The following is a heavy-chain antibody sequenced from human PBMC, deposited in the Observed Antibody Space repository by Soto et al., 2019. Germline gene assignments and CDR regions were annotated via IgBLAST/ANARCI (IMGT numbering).Heavy chain of an antibody. J-gene: IGHJ4*02. V-gene: IGHV1-69*04. CDR1: GGTFSSYT. CDR2: IIPILGIT. CDR3: ARESPSITGTTGLIDY. D-gene: IGHD1-7*01. Sequence: ASVKVSCKASGGTFSSYTISWVRQAPGQGLEWKGRIIPILGITNYAQKFQGRVTITADKSTSTAYMELSSLRSEDTAVYYCARESPSITGTTGLIDYWGQGTLVTVSS.